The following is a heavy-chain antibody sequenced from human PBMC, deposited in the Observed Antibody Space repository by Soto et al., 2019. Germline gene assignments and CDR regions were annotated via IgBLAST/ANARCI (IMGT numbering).Heavy chain of an antibody. CDR1: GFTFSSFA. Sequence: QVQLVESGGGVVQPGRSLRLSCASSGFTFSSFAMHWVRQAPGKGLQWVAHISYDGAIEYYADSVKGRFSISRDNSKNTLYLRMSSLRAEDTAGYYWARDRHGYWFDYWGQGRLVTVSS. CDR3: ARDRHGYWFDY. CDR2: ISYDGAIE. D-gene: IGHD5-12*01. V-gene: IGHV3-30-3*01. J-gene: IGHJ4*02.